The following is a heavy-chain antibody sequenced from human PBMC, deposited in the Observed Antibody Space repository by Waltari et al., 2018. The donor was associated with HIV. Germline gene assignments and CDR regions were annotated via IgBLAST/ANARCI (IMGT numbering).Heavy chain of an antibody. V-gene: IGHV3-53*01. J-gene: IGHJ6*02. CDR1: GFTVSSNY. D-gene: IGHD1-26*01. CDR2: IYSGGIR. Sequence: EVQLVESGGGLIETGGSLRLSCAASGFTVSSNYMSWVRQAPGKGPEWVSVIYSGGIRYYADSVKGRFTISRDNSKNTVSLHMNSLRAEDTAVYYCARDPRSSGYYGVDVWGQGTAVTVSS. CDR3: ARDPRSSGYYGVDV.